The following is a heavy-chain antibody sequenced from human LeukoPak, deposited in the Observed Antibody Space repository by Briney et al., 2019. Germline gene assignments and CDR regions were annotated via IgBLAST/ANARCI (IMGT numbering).Heavy chain of an antibody. D-gene: IGHD6-19*01. CDR1: GFTFSRYW. V-gene: IGHV3-7*04. J-gene: IGHJ3*02. CDR2: IKQDGSEI. CDR3: ARVAVAATGAFDI. Sequence: GSLRLSCAVSGFTFSRYWMSWVRQAPGKGLEWVASIKQDGSEIQYVDSVKGRFTISRDNAKNSLYLQMNSLRVEDTAVYYCARVAVAATGAFDIWGQGTMVTVSS.